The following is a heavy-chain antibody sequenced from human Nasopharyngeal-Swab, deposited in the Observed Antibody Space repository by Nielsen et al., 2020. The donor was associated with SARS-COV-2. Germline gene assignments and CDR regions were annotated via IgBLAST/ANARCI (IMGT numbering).Heavy chain of an antibody. CDR3: AARSAGVAVAGVSFDY. V-gene: IGHV1-69*13. CDR2: IIPIFGTA. Sequence: SVKVSCKASGGTFSSYATNWVRQAPGQGLEWMGGIIPIFGTANYAQKFQGRVTITADESTSTAYMELSSLRSEDTAVYYCAARSAGVAVAGVSFDYWGQGTLVTVSS. D-gene: IGHD6-19*01. CDR1: GGTFSSYA. J-gene: IGHJ4*02.